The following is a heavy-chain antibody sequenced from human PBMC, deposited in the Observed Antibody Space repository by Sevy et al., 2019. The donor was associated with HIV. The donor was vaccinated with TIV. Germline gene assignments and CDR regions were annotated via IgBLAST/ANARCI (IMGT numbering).Heavy chain of an antibody. D-gene: IGHD3-9*01. CDR1: GITFSTSG. Sequence: GGSLRLSCVVSGITFSTSGMHWVRQAPGKGLEWVAVISYHGRDKFYADSVKDRSTISRDNSILYLQMISLRAEDTAVYYCAKDFTGYNGIDVWGQGTMVTVSS. V-gene: IGHV3-30*18. J-gene: IGHJ6*02. CDR3: AKDFTGYNGIDV. CDR2: ISYHGRDK.